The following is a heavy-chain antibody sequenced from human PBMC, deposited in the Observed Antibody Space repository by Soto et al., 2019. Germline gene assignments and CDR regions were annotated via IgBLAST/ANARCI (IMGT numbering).Heavy chain of an antibody. Sequence: DVQLVESGGDLVQPGGSLRLSCAASGFTFDSCVMSWVRQAHGKGLEWLSRISGSGRYTDYADSVKGRFTISRDNSKNTLYLQMNSLRVEDTAVYYCAKDPPSERMQPDYGMDVWGQGATVTVSS. CDR1: GFTFDSCV. D-gene: IGHD6-13*01. V-gene: IGHV3-23*04. J-gene: IGHJ6*02. CDR2: ISGSGRYT. CDR3: AKDPPSERMQPDYGMDV.